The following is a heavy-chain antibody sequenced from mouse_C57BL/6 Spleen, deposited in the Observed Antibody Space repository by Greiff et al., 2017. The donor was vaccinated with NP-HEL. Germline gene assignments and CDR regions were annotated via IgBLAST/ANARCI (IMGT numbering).Heavy chain of an antibody. CDR2: ILPGSGST. CDR1: GYTFTGYW. J-gene: IGHJ4*01. Sequence: QVQLQQSGAELMKPGASVKLSCKATGYTFTGYWIEWVKQRPGHGLEWIGEILPGSGSTNYNEKFKGKATFTAYTSSNTAYMQLSSLTTEDSAIYYCARFFDDGYYPDYWGQGTSVTVSS. CDR3: ARFFDDGYYPDY. V-gene: IGHV1-9*01. D-gene: IGHD2-3*01.